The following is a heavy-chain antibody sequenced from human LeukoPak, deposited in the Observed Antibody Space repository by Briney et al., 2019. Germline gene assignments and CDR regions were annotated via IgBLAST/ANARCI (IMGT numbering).Heavy chain of an antibody. CDR2: INPSGGST. Sequence: ASVKVSCKASGYTFTGYYMHWVRQAPGQGLEWMGIINPSGGSTNYAQKFQGRVTMTRDMSTSTVYMELSSLRSEDTAVYYCARGTTVTTLWYYYYYMDVWGKGTTVTVSS. V-gene: IGHV1-46*01. D-gene: IGHD4-17*01. J-gene: IGHJ6*03. CDR3: ARGTTVTTLWYYYYYMDV. CDR1: GYTFTGYY.